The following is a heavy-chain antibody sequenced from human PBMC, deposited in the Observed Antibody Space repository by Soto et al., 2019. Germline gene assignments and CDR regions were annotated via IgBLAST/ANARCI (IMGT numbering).Heavy chain of an antibody. CDR3: ARVTVGAGWYFDL. J-gene: IGHJ2*01. V-gene: IGHV4-59*01. Sequence: QVQLQESGPGLVKPSETLSLTCIVSDGSLSSYYWSWIRQPPGKGLEWVGYIYHRESTNYNPSLKSRVTISVDMPKNHFSLKLSSVTAADTAVYYCARVTVGAGWYFDLWGRGTLVTVSS. CDR1: DGSLSSYY. D-gene: IGHD4-17*01. CDR2: IYHREST.